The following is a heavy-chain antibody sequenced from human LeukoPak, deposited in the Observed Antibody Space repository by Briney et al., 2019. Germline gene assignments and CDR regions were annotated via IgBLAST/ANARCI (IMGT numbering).Heavy chain of an antibody. Sequence: PADTLSLTCTVSGGSISSYYWSWIRQPPGKGPEWIGYIYYSGSTNYSPSLNSRVTISIDTSKNQFSLKLSSVTAADTAVYYCARGHYYGSVYDGMDVWGQGTTVTVSS. J-gene: IGHJ6*02. CDR2: IYYSGST. CDR1: GGSISSYY. CDR3: ARGHYYGSVYDGMDV. D-gene: IGHD3-10*01. V-gene: IGHV4-59*08.